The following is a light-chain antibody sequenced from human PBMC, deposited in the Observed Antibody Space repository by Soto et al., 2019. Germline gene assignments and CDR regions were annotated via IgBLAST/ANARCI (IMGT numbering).Light chain of an antibody. CDR3: QQYGDSIT. CDR2: DAV. CDR1: QTVTSSY. J-gene: IGKJ4*01. Sequence: VLTQSPGSLSLSPGERATVSCRASQTVTSSYLAWYQQRPGQAPQLLIYDAVKRATGIPDRFSGSEPGRDYTLTISRLDPEDSAVYYCQQYGDSITFGGGTKVEIK. V-gene: IGKV3-20*01.